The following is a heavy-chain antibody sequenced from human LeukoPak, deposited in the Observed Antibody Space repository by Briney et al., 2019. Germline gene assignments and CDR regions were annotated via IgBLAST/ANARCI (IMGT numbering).Heavy chain of an antibody. CDR1: GFTFSSYS. CDR3: ASVFAGTPAYYYYGMDV. CDR2: ISSSSSYR. V-gene: IGHV3-21*01. J-gene: IGHJ6*02. D-gene: IGHD3-10*01. Sequence: PGGSLRLSCAASGFTFSSYSMIWVRQAPGKGLEWVSSISSSSSYRYYADAVKGRFTISRDNAKNSLYLQMNSLRAEDTAVYYCASVFAGTPAYYYYGMDVWGQGTTVTVS.